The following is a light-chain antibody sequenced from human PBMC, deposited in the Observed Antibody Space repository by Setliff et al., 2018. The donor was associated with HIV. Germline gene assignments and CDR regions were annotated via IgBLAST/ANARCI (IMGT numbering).Light chain of an antibody. CDR1: VGGYNY. CDR2: DVS. J-gene: IGLJ1*01. V-gene: IGLV2-14*03. Sequence: VGGYNYVSWYQQHPGKAPKLLIYDVSDRPSGISRRFSGSKSGNTASLTISGLQAEDEADYYCKSYTGSSPLYGFGTGTKGTVL. CDR3: KSYTGSSPLYG.